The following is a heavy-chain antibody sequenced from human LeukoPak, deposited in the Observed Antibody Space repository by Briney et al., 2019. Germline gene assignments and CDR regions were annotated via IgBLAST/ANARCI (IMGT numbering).Heavy chain of an antibody. CDR3: ARDSYGDYESQPSTDY. Sequence: GGSLRLSCAASGFTFSSYSMNWVRQAPGKGLEWVSYISSSSSTIYYADSVKGRFTISRDNAKNSLYLQMNSLRPEDTAVYYCARDSYGDYESQPSTDYWGQGTLVTVSS. V-gene: IGHV3-48*04. CDR1: GFTFSSYS. D-gene: IGHD4-17*01. CDR2: ISSSSSTI. J-gene: IGHJ4*02.